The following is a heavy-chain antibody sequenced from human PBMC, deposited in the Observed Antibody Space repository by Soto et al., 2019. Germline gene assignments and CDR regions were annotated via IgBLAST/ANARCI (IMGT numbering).Heavy chain of an antibody. CDR1: GFIFENFG. CDR3: AKNQGVELVPLATVDWFDP. Sequence: GGSLRLSCAASGFIFENFGMSWVRQAPGKGLEWISSISGGGFKKYYADSVKGRFTISRDNSKSTVYLELNNLSAEDTAVYHCAKNQGVELVPLATVDWFDPWGQGSVVTVSS. J-gene: IGHJ5*02. D-gene: IGHD1-26*01. V-gene: IGHV3-23*01. CDR2: ISGGGFKK.